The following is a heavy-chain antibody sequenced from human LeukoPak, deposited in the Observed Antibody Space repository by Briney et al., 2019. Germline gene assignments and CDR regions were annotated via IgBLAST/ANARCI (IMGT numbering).Heavy chain of an antibody. CDR1: GFTFSSYG. CDR2: IRYDGCNK. V-gene: IGHV3-30*02. CDR3: AKDYLRVVAIANAAFDI. Sequence: GGSLRLSCAASGFTFSSYGMHWVRQAPGKGLEWVAFIRYDGCNKYYADSVKGRFTISRDNSKNTLYLQMNSLRAEDTAVYYCAKDYLRVVAIANAAFDIWGQGTMVTVSS. J-gene: IGHJ3*02. D-gene: IGHD3-22*01.